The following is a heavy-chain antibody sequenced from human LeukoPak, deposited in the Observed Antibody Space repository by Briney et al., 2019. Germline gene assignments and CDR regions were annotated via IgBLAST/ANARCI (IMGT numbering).Heavy chain of an antibody. J-gene: IGHJ4*02. Sequence: SETLSLTCTVSGYSISSPYYWGWIRQPPGKGLEWIGSMYHSGNTYYNPSLKSRVTISVDTSKNQFSLKLSSVTAADTAVYYCARASHDYGDYSHFDYWGQGTLVTVSS. CDR3: ARASHDYGDYSHFDY. D-gene: IGHD4-17*01. CDR2: MYHSGNT. V-gene: IGHV4-38-2*02. CDR1: GYSISSPYY.